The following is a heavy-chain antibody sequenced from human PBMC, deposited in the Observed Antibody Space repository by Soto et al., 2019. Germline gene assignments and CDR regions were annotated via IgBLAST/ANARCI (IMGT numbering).Heavy chain of an antibody. V-gene: IGHV3-23*01. D-gene: IGHD3-3*01. Sequence: GGSLRLSCVASGFSFSNYAMNWVRQAPGEGLEWVSGISGSGGSAFFAHSVRGRFTISRDNSKNTVFLQMNGLRPEDTAVYYCAKDHDFWSGYYTPFDYWGQGTLVTVS. CDR2: ISGSGGSA. CDR3: AKDHDFWSGYYTPFDY. J-gene: IGHJ4*02. CDR1: GFSFSNYA.